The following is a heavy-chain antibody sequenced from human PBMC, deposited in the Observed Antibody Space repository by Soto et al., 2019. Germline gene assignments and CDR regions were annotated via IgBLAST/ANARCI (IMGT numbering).Heavy chain of an antibody. D-gene: IGHD3-10*01. Sequence: GGSLRLSCAASGFSFSRYGMHWVRQAPGKGLEWVAVIWYDGSNKYYADSVKGRFTISRDNSRNTLFLQMNSLRAEDTAVYYCAKTCYYGSGSYFPFDSWGQGTLVTVSS. V-gene: IGHV3-33*06. J-gene: IGHJ4*02. CDR1: GFSFSRYG. CDR3: AKTCYYGSGSYFPFDS. CDR2: IWYDGSNK.